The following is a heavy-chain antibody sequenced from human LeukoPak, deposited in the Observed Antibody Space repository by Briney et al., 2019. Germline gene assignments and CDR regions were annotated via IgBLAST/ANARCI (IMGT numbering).Heavy chain of an antibody. CDR3: ARKSYDSSGYYSPNY. CDR2: ISSSSSYI. D-gene: IGHD3-22*01. Sequence: PGGSLRLSCAASGFTVSSNYMSWVRQAPGKGLEWVSSISSSSSYIYYADSVKGRFTISRDNAKNSLYLQMNSLRAEDTAVYYCARKSYDSSGYYSPNYWGQGTLVTVSS. J-gene: IGHJ4*02. V-gene: IGHV3-21*01. CDR1: GFTVSSNY.